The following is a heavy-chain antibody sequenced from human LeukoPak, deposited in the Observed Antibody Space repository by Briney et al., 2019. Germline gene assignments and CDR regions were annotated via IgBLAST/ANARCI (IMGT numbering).Heavy chain of an antibody. CDR3: ARHRAGYHVDS. CDR1: GGSISSYY. D-gene: IGHD3-9*01. Sequence: SETLSLTCTVSGGSISSYYWSWVRQPPGKGLEWLGYSYYSGSTNYNPSLKGRVTISGDTSKNQLSLKLSSVTAADTAVYYCARHRAGYHVDSWGQGTLVIVSS. CDR2: SYYSGST. V-gene: IGHV4-59*01. J-gene: IGHJ4*02.